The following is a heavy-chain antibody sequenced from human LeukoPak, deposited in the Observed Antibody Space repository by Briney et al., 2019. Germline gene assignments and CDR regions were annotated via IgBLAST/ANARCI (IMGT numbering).Heavy chain of an antibody. CDR1: GGSFSGYY. D-gene: IGHD2-2*01. J-gene: IGHJ6*02. CDR2: IDHSGST. Sequence: SETLSLTCAVYGGSFSGYYWSWIRQPPGKGLEWIGEIDHSGSTNHNPSLKSRVTISVDTSKNQFSLKLSSATAADTAVYYCARVTPLRYCSSTSCPVPYYYGMDVWGQGTTVTVSS. CDR3: ARVTPLRYCSSTSCPVPYYYGMDV. V-gene: IGHV4-34*01.